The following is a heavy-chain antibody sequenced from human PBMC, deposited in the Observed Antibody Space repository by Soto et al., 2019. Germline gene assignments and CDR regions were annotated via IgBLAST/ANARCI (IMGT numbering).Heavy chain of an antibody. D-gene: IGHD3-22*01. V-gene: IGHV3-15*07. CDR2: IKSKTDGGTT. J-gene: IGHJ4*01. CDR1: DFTFTNAW. Sequence: GGSLRLSCAPSDFTFTNAWINWVRQAPGKGLEWVGRIKSKTDGGTTDYAEPVKGRFAISRDDSNNMVYLQMNSLKIEDTAFYYCSTDSYSTIIIVRFDYWGHGTLVTVSS. CDR3: STDSYSTIIIVRFDY.